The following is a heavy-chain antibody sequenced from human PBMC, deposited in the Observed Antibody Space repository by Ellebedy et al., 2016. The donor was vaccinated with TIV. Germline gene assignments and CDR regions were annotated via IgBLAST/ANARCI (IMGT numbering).Heavy chain of an antibody. J-gene: IGHJ4*02. CDR2: ISSHTGDT. Sequence: ASVKVSCKGSGYTFTSFGMSWPRQAPGKGLEWMGWISSHTGDTNYAQNFQDRVTMTTDTSTRTGYMELRSLRSDDTAVYYCARVIGLRDCDGATCSPPPPLDYWGQGTLVIVSS. CDR1: GYTFTSFG. V-gene: IGHV1-18*04. CDR3: ARVIGLRDCDGATCSPPPPLDY. D-gene: IGHD2-21*01.